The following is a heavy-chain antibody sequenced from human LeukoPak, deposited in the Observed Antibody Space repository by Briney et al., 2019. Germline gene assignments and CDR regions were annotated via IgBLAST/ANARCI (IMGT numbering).Heavy chain of an antibody. J-gene: IGHJ4*02. CDR1: GFTFSSYW. V-gene: IGHV3-7*01. CDR2: IKQDGSEK. Sequence: GGSLRLSCAASGFTFSSYWMSWVRQAPEKGLERVANIKQDGSEKYYVDSVKGRFTISRDNAKNSLYLQMNSLRAADTAVYYCARDCVKCAVDYWGQRSLVTVSS. CDR3: ARDCVKCAVDY. D-gene: IGHD3-16*02.